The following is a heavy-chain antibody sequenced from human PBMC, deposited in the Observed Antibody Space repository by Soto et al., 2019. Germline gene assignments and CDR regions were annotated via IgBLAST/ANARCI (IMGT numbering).Heavy chain of an antibody. CDR1: GFTFSSYA. CDR3: AKEHRVYSRHDSVDY. Sequence: GGSLGLSCAASGFTFSSYAMSWVRQAPGKGLEWVSAISGSGGSTYYADSVKGRFTISRDNSKNTLYLQMNSLRAEDTAVYYCAKEHRVYSRHDSVDYWCQRTLVTVSS. J-gene: IGHJ4*02. V-gene: IGHV3-23*01. D-gene: IGHD5-12*01. CDR2: ISGSGGST.